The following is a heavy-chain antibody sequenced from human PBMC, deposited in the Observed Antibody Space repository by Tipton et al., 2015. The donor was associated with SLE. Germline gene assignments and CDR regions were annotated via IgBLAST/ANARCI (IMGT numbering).Heavy chain of an antibody. CDR1: GFTFSSYA. D-gene: IGHD4-17*01. Sequence: GSLRLSCAASGFTFSSYAMSWVRQAPGKGLEWVSAISGSGGSTYYADSVKGRFTISRDNSKNTLYLQMNSLRAEDTVVYYCAKRVTRRGSYFDYWGQGTLVTVSS. CDR3: AKRVTRRGSYFDY. CDR2: ISGSGGST. J-gene: IGHJ4*02. V-gene: IGHV3-23*01.